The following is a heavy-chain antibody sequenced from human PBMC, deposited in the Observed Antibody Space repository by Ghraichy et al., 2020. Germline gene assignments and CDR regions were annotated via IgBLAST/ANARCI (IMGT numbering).Heavy chain of an antibody. D-gene: IGHD3-16*01. CDR1: GDSISNYY. CDR3: ARRGRIGGTFGWFDS. V-gene: IGHV4-59*08. CDR2: ISDSGIT. Sequence: SETLSLTCTISGDSISNYYWSWIRQPPGKELEWIGYISDSGITNYNPSLMRRVTISLDTSKTHLSLALRSVTAADTAVYDCARRGRIGGTFGWFDSWGQGTLVTVSA. J-gene: IGHJ5*01.